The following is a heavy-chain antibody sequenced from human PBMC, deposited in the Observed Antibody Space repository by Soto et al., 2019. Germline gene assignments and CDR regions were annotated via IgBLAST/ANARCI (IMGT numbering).Heavy chain of an antibody. CDR1: GRTCSSEA. CDR3: ASKYSPYSSSEIYGVDV. D-gene: IGHD6-6*01. Sequence: YSVKVSPRPSGRTCSSEAISWVRQAPGQGLEWMGGIIPIFGTANYAQKFQGRVTITADESTSTAYMELSSLRSEGTAVYYCASKYSPYSSSEIYGVDVWG. J-gene: IGHJ6*02. V-gene: IGHV1-69*01. CDR2: IIPIFGTA.